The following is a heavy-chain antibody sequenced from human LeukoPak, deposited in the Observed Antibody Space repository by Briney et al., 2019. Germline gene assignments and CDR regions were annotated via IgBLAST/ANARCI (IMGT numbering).Heavy chain of an antibody. Sequence: SETLSLTCTVYGGSFSGYYWSWIRQPPGKGLEWIGEINHSGSTNYNPSLKSRVTISVDTSKNQFSLELSSVTAADTAVYYCARARGYSYGYWGQGTLVTVSS. D-gene: IGHD5-18*01. CDR3: ARARGYSYGY. CDR1: GGSFSGYY. CDR2: INHSGST. J-gene: IGHJ4*02. V-gene: IGHV4-34*01.